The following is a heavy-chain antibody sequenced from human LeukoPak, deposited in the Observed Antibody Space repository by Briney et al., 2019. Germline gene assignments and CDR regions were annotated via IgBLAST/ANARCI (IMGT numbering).Heavy chain of an antibody. CDR3: ARANSLYCSSTTCLFDY. CDR2: INPNDGDT. J-gene: IGHJ4*02. D-gene: IGHD2-2*01. V-gene: IGHV1-2*02. CDR1: GYTFTDYY. Sequence: KPGASVKVSCKASGYTFTDYYMHWVRQAPGQGFEWMGWINPNDGDTNYAQKFQGRVTMTRDTSISTAHMEVSRLRSDDTAVYYCARANSLYCSSTTCLFDYWGQGTLVTVSS.